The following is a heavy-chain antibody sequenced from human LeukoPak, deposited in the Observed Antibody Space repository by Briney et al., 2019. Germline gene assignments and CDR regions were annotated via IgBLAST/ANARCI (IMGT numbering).Heavy chain of an antibody. Sequence: GASVKVSCKASGYTFTSYGISWVRQAPGQGLEWMGWISAYNGNTNYAQKLQGRVTMTTDTSTSTAYMELRSLRSDDTAVYYCARVVPAAPTEDYYYMDVWGKGTTVTVSS. CDR2: ISAYNGNT. V-gene: IGHV1-18*01. J-gene: IGHJ6*03. CDR3: ARVVPAAPTEDYYYMDV. CDR1: GYTFTSYG. D-gene: IGHD2-2*01.